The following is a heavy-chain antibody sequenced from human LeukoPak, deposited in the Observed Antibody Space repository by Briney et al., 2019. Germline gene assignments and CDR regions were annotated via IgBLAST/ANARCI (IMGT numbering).Heavy chain of an antibody. V-gene: IGHV1-24*01. CDR3: ATGQQWLPNQPPPFDY. D-gene: IGHD6-19*01. Sequence: ASVKVSCEVSGYTLTELSMHWLRQAPGKGLEWMGGFDPEDGETIYAQKFQGRVTMTEDTSTDTAYMELSSLRSEDTAVYYCATGQQWLPNQPPPFDYWGQGTLVTVSS. CDR2: FDPEDGET. J-gene: IGHJ4*02. CDR1: GYTLTELS.